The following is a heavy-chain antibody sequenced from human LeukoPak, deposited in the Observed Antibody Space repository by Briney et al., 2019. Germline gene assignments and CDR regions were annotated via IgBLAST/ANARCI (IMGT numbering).Heavy chain of an antibody. V-gene: IGHV4-39*07. D-gene: IGHD3-22*01. J-gene: IGHJ5*02. CDR3: ARAGDNNGYQNWLDP. CDR1: GGSISSSSYY. CDR2: IYYSGST. Sequence: PSETLSLTCTVSGGSISSSSYYWGWIRQPPGKGLEWIGSIYYSGSTYYNPSLKSRVTISVDTSKNQFSLKLSSVTAADTAVYYCARAGDNNGYQNWLDPWGQGTLVTVSS.